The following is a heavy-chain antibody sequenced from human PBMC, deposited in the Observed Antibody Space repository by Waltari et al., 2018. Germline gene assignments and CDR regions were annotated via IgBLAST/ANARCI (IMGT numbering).Heavy chain of an antibody. D-gene: IGHD1-7*01. J-gene: IGHJ4*02. V-gene: IGHV7-4-1*02. Sequence: QVQLVQSGSELKKPGASVKVSCKAYGYTFTSYNLNWLRQAPGQSLDWMGWINTNTGNPTYVQGFTGRFVFSLDTSVSTAYLQINSLKAEDTAVYYCVRERWSGSTSPPGYWGQGTPVTVSS. CDR3: VRERWSGSTSPPGY. CDR1: GYTFTSYN. CDR2: INTNTGNP.